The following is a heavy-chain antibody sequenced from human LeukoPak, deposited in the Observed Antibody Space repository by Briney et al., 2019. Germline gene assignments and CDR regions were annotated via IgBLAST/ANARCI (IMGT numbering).Heavy chain of an antibody. CDR1: GFTVSSNY. J-gene: IGHJ4*02. CDR2: IYSGGST. D-gene: IGHD3-9*01. Sequence: GGSLRLSCAASGFTVSSNYMSWVREAPGKGLEWVSVIYSGGSTYYADSVKGRFTISRDNSKNTLYLQMNSLRAEDTAVYYCAREDILTGFDYWGQGTLVTVSS. V-gene: IGHV3-53*01. CDR3: AREDILTGFDY.